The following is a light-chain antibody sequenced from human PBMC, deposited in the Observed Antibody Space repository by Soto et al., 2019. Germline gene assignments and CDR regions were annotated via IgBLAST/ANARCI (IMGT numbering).Light chain of an antibody. J-gene: IGKJ1*01. CDR2: DAS. Sequence: DIQMTQSPSTLSASLGDRVTITCRASQSISSGLAWYQQKPGKAPKVLIYDASSLQSGVPSRFSGSGSGTDFTLTISRLEPEDFAVYYCLQYGGSSPWTFGQGTKVDIK. CDR1: QSISSG. V-gene: IGKV1-5*01. CDR3: LQYGGSSPWT.